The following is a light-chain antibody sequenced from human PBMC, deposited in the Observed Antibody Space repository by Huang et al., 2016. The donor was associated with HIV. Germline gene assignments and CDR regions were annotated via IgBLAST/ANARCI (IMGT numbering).Light chain of an antibody. CDR1: QSVGVY. Sequence: EILLTQSLATLSCSPGDRATLSCRASQSVGVYLAWYQQKPGQAPRLLIFEASNRATGIPDRFSGSGSGTDFTLTIVSRQPDDFAIYYCQQRTKWPPVLTFGGGTRVEIK. V-gene: IGKV3-11*01. CDR3: QQRTKWPPVLT. CDR2: EAS. J-gene: IGKJ4*01.